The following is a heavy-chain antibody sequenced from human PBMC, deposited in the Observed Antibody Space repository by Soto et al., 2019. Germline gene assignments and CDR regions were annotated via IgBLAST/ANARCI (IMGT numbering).Heavy chain of an antibody. J-gene: IGHJ4*02. CDR2: INHSGST. CDR3: ARPYSSSWYFDY. Sequence: SETLSLTCAVYGGSFSGSYWSWIRQPPGKGLEWIGEINHSGSTNYNPSVKGRVTISVETAKHQFSLRLRSVTAADTAVYYCARPYSSSWYFDYWGQGTLVTVSS. V-gene: IGHV4-34*01. D-gene: IGHD6-13*01. CDR1: GGSFSGSY.